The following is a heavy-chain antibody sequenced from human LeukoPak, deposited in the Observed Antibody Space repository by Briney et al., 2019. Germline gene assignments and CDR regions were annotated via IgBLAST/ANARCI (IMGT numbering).Heavy chain of an antibody. CDR2: IYYSGST. V-gene: IGHV4-59*01. CDR1: GGSISSYY. Sequence: KPSETLSLTCTVSGGSISSYYWSWIRQPPGKGLEWLGYIYYSGSTNYNPSLKSRVTISVDTSKNQFSLKLSSVTAADTAVYYCARLDVLRYFDWSIGDLSYFDYWGQGTLVTVSS. J-gene: IGHJ4*02. D-gene: IGHD3-9*01. CDR3: ARLDVLRYFDWSIGDLSYFDY.